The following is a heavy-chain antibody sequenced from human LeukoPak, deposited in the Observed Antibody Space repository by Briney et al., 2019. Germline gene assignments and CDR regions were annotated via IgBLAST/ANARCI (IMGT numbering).Heavy chain of an antibody. CDR1: GGTFSSYA. J-gene: IGHJ4*02. D-gene: IGHD3-9*01. CDR2: IIPIFGTA. V-gene: IGHV1-69*13. CDR3: ARDLDPDILTPTYPSFDY. Sequence: SVKVSCKASGGTFSSYAISWVRQAPGQGLEWMGGIIPIFGTANYAQKFQGRVTITADESTSTAYMELSSLGSEDTAVYYCARDLDPDILTPTYPSFDYWGQGTLVTVSS.